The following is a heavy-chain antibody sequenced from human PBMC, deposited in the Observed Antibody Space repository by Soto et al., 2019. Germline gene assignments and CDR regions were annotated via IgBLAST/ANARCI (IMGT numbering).Heavy chain of an antibody. CDR3: ALDYYGSGSYPNDAFDI. CDR2: IWYDGSNK. J-gene: IGHJ3*02. Sequence: PGGSLRLSCAASGFTFSSYGMHWVRQAPGKGLEWVAVIWYDGSNKYYADSVKGRFTISRDNYKKTLYLQMNSLRAEDTAVYYCALDYYGSGSYPNDAFDIWAQGTMVTVSS. V-gene: IGHV3-33*01. D-gene: IGHD3-10*01. CDR1: GFTFSSYG.